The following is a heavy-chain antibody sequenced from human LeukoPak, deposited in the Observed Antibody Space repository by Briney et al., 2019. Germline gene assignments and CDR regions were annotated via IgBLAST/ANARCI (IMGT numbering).Heavy chain of an antibody. CDR1: GFTFSSYA. CDR2: ISGSGGST. D-gene: IGHD2-2*01. CDR3: AKDSNYCSSTSCYADAFDI. V-gene: IGHV3-23*01. J-gene: IGHJ3*02. Sequence: PGGPLRLSCAASGFTFSSYAMSWVRQAPGKGLEWVSAISGSGGSTYYADSVKGRFTISRDNSKNTLYLQMNSLRAEDTAVYYCAKDSNYCSSTSCYADAFDIWGQGTMVTVSS.